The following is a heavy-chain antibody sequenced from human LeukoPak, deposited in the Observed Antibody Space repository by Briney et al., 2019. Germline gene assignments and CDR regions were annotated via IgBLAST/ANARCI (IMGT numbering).Heavy chain of an antibody. CDR3: TNIIFGEESRA. D-gene: IGHD3-10*01. CDR2: INSDASSG. V-gene: IGHV3-74*01. J-gene: IGHJ1*01. CDR1: GFASSNFW. Sequence: GGSLRLSCVVSGFASSNFWMHWVRQAPGKGLVWVSLINSDASSGRYADSVKGRFTISRDNAKNTAYLQMNSLRAEDTAVYYCTNIIFGEESRAWGQGTLVTVSS.